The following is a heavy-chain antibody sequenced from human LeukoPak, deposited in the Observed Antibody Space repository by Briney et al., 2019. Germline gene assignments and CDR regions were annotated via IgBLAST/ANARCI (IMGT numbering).Heavy chain of an antibody. CDR3: VRDWSFSFDY. CDR1: GGSFSGYY. CDR2: INHSGST. J-gene: IGHJ4*02. Sequence: SETLSLTCAVYGGSFSGYYWSWIRQPPGKGLEWIGEINHSGSTNYNPSLKSRVTISVDTSKNQFSLKLSSVTAADTAVYYCVRDWSFSFDYWGQGTLVTVSS. V-gene: IGHV4-34*01.